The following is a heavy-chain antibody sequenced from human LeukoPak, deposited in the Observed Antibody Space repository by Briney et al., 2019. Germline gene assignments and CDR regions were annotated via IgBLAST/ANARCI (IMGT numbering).Heavy chain of an antibody. CDR1: GFVFTTYY. CDR2: TNQDGTEK. V-gene: IGHV3-7*01. D-gene: IGHD3-10*01. CDR3: ASLWFGELLNEYYFDY. Sequence: GGSLRLSCAASGFVFTTYYMGWVRQAPGKGLEWVANTNQDGTEKYYVDSVKGRFTISRDNAKNSLYLQMNSLRAEDTAVYYCASLWFGELLNEYYFDYWGQGTLVTVSS. J-gene: IGHJ4*02.